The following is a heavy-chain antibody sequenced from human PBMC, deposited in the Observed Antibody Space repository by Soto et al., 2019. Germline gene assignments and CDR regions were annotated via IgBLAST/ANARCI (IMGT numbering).Heavy chain of an antibody. V-gene: IGHV4-39*01. CDR2: IYYSGST. CDR1: GGSISSSSYY. Sequence: SETLSLTCTVSGGSISSSSYYWGWIRQPPGKGLEWIGSIYYSGSTYYNPSLKSRVTISVDTSKNQFSLKLSSVTAADTAVYYCARLTPDNFWSGYPYRGGVFDYWGQGTLVTVSS. D-gene: IGHD3-3*01. J-gene: IGHJ4*02. CDR3: ARLTPDNFWSGYPYRGGVFDY.